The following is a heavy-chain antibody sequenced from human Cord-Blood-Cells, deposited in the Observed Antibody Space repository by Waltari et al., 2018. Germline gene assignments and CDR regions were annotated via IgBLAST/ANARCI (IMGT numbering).Heavy chain of an antibody. V-gene: IGHV4-34*01. J-gene: IGHJ2*01. CDR2: INHSGST. D-gene: IGHD2-15*01. Sequence: QVQLQQWGAGLLKPSETLSLTCALSGGSFSGYYWSWLRPPPGKGLEWIGEINHSGSTNYNPSLKRRVTISVDTSKNQFSLKLSSVTAADTAVYYCARGRGYRSYWYFDLWGRGTLVTVSS. CDR1: GGSFSGYY. CDR3: ARGRGYRSYWYFDL.